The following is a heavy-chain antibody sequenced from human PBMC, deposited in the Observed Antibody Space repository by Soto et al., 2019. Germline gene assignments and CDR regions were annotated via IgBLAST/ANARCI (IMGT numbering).Heavy chain of an antibody. V-gene: IGHV4-39*01. J-gene: IGHJ5*02. D-gene: IGHD1-26*01. Sequence: PSETLSLTCTVSGDSISSSNYYWGWIRQPPGKGLEWIGSIYYSGSTYYNPSLKSRVTISVDTSKNQFSLKLSSVTAADTAVYYCATQEVGGSYVYTFDPWGQGTLVTVSS. CDR3: ATQEVGGSYVYTFDP. CDR2: IYYSGST. CDR1: GDSISSSNYY.